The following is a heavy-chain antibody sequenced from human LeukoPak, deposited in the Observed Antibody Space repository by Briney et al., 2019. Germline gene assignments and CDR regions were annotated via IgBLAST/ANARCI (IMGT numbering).Heavy chain of an antibody. CDR1: GFTFSSYS. CDR2: ISSSSSYI. Sequence: GGSLRLSCAASGFTFSSYSMNWVRQAPGKGLEWVSSISSSSSYIYYADSVKGRFTISRDNAKNSLYLQTNSLRAEDTAVYYCARSDYDILTGYPDYWGQGTLVTVSS. J-gene: IGHJ4*02. V-gene: IGHV3-21*01. CDR3: ARSDYDILTGYPDY. D-gene: IGHD3-9*01.